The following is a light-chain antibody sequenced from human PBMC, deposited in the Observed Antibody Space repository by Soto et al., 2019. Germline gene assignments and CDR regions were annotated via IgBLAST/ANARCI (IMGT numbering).Light chain of an antibody. J-gene: IGKJ3*01. CDR3: HQYGTAPRT. CDR1: QNVSNNY. Sequence: EVVMTQSPGTLSVSPGERATLSCRASQNVSNNYLAWYQQKPGQAPRLLIYGASSRATGIPDRFSGSGSGTDFTLTISRLEPEDFSVYYCHQYGTAPRTFGPGTKVDIK. V-gene: IGKV3-20*01. CDR2: GAS.